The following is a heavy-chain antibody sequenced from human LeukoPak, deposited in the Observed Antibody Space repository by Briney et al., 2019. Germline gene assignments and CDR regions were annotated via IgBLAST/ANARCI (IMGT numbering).Heavy chain of an antibody. V-gene: IGHV4-34*12. CDR3: ARFGSSTWYKGAFDI. J-gene: IGHJ3*02. Sequence: PSETLSLTCAVYGGAFSGYYWSWIRQPPGKGLEWIGEIVHSGNTKYNPSLKSRVTISVDTSKNQFSLNLTSVTAADTAVYYCARFGSSTWYKGAFDIWGQGTMVTVAS. CDR2: IVHSGNT. D-gene: IGHD6-13*01. CDR1: GGAFSGYY.